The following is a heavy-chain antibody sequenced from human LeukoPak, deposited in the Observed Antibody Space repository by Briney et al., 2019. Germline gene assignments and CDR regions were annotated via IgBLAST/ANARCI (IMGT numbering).Heavy chain of an antibody. D-gene: IGHD3-10*01. CDR1: GFTFSSYA. V-gene: IGHV3-30-3*01. CDR3: ARDPEHYGSGSYLDY. Sequence: PGKSLRLSCAASGFTFSSYAINWARQAPGKGLEWVAVISYDGTNKNYADSVKGRFTISRDSSKNTVYLEMNSLRGEDTAVYYCARDPEHYGSGSYLDYWGQGSLVTVSS. CDR2: ISYDGTNK. J-gene: IGHJ4*02.